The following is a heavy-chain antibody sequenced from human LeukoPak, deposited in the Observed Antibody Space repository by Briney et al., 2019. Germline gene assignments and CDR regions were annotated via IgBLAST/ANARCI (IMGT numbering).Heavy chain of an antibody. CDR1: GFTFSDYY. D-gene: IGHD3-22*01. CDR3: ARDRLGDYDHSGYYEK. V-gene: IGHV3-11*01. J-gene: IGHJ4*02. CDR2: ICDSGRTI. Sequence: GGSLRHSCAASGFTFSDYYMSWIRQAPGKGLEWVSYICDSGRTIYYADSVKGRFTISRDNAKNSVYLQMNNLRAEDTAVYYCARDRLGDYDHSGYYEKWGEGTLVTVSS.